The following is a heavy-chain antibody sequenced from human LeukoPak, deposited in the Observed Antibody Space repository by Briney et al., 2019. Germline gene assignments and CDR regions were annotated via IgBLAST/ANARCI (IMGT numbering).Heavy chain of an antibody. CDR2: ISAYNGNT. J-gene: IGHJ3*02. V-gene: IGHV1-18*04. CDR1: GYTFTSYG. D-gene: IGHD4-17*01. CDR3: ASNSHGDYVPSHTFDI. Sequence: ASVKVSCKASGYTFTSYGISWVRQAPGQGLEWMGWISAYNGNTNYAQKLQGRVTMTTDTSTSTAYMELRSLRSDDTAVYYSASNSHGDYVPSHTFDIWGQGTMVTVSS.